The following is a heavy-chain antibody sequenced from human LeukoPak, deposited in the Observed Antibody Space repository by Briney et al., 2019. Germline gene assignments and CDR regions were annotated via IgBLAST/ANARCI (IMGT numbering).Heavy chain of an antibody. CDR2: INHSGST. J-gene: IGHJ4*02. D-gene: IGHD4-23*01. V-gene: IGHV4-34*01. Sequence: SETLSLTCAVYGGSFSGYYWSWIRQPPGKGLEWIGEINHSGSTNYNPSLKSRVTISVDTSKNQFSLKLSSVTAADTAVYYCASNYGGNTPPGYWGQGTLVTVSS. CDR1: GGSFSGYY. CDR3: ASNYGGNTPPGY.